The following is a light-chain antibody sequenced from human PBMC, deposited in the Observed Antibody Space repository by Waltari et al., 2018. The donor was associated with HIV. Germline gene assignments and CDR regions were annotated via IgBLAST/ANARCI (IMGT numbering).Light chain of an antibody. CDR1: SSNIGSYT. Sequence: QSVLTQPPSASGPPSHRVTISCSGSSSNIGSYTVTRYQHLPATAPKLLIFRNSQRPSGVPDRFSASKSGTSASLAISGLQSEDEADYYCAAWDDSLNGYVFGTGTRVTVL. V-gene: IGLV1-44*01. CDR2: RNS. J-gene: IGLJ1*01. CDR3: AAWDDSLNGYV.